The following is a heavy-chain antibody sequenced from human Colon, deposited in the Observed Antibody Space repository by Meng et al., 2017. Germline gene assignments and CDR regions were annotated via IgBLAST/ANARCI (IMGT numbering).Heavy chain of an antibody. D-gene: IGHD3-3*01. J-gene: IGHJ4*02. CDR3: ARAVGFLSGGSPY. V-gene: IGHV3-21*02. Sequence: VVLEGPGVVLVRLGGSLRLACAASGFNLSDYNMRWVRQAPGEGLEWVSLISTCGTYTYYADSAKGRFSISRDNAKNSLYLHMHNLGAEDTAVYYCARAVGFLSGGSPYWGQGTLVTVSS. CDR2: ISTCGTYT. CDR1: GFNLSDYN.